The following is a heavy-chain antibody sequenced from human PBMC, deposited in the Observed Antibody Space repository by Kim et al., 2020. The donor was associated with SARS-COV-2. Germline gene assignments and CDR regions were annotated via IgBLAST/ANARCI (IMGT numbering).Heavy chain of an antibody. Sequence: SETLSLTCTVSGASISTYHWSWIRQPPGKGLEWIGYSSNSGSTNYNPSLRSRGTISVYTSKNKFSLMLTSVTAADTAVAYCARRGWYSDIWGRGTLVSVPS. D-gene: IGHD2-15*01. CDR1: GASISTYH. CDR3: ARRGWYSDI. J-gene: IGHJ2*01. V-gene: IGHV4-59*08. CDR2: SSNSGST.